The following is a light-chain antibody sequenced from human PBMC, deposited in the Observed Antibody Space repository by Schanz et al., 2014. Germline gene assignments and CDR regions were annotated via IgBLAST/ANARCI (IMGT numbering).Light chain of an antibody. V-gene: IGLV1-40*01. CDR3: QSYDVSLSGFVV. CDR2: RNT. CDR1: TSNIGTGYD. Sequence: QSVLTQPPSVSGAPGQSVTISCTGSTSNIGTGYDVHWYQQLPGTAPQLLIYRNTNRPSGVPDRFTGSKSDASASLASTGLRPEDDADYYCQSYDVSLSGFVVLGRGTKLTVL. J-gene: IGLJ2*01.